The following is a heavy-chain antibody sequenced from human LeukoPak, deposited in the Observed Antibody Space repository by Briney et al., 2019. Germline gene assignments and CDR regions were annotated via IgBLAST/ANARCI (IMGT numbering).Heavy chain of an antibody. Sequence: SETLSLTCTVSGGSISSYYWSWIRQPPGKGLEWIGYIYYSGSTNYNPSLKSRVTISVDTSKNQFSLKLSSVTAADTAVYYCARDNVQEDAFDIWGQGTMVTVSS. CDR3: ARDNVQEDAFDI. J-gene: IGHJ3*02. D-gene: IGHD2-8*01. CDR2: IYYSGST. CDR1: GGSISSYY. V-gene: IGHV4-59*01.